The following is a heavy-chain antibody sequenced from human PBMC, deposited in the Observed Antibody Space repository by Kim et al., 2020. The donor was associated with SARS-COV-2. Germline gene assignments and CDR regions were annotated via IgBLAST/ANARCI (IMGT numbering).Heavy chain of an antibody. J-gene: IGHJ4*02. V-gene: IGHV3-74*01. Sequence: IDGGSTSYAESGEGRFTISRDNAKTTLYLQMNSLRAEDTAVYYCVRTSDTWGQGTLVTVSS. CDR3: VRTSDT. CDR2: IDGGST.